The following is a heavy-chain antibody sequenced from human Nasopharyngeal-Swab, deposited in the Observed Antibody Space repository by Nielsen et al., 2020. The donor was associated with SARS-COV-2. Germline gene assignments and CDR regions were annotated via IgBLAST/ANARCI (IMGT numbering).Heavy chain of an antibody. J-gene: IGHJ4*02. CDR3: ARERYSSSWYFDY. Sequence: GESLKISCAASGFTFSSHAMHWVRQAPGKGLEWVALISYDGDNKYYTDSVKGRFSISRENSKNTLYLQMNSLRADDTALYYCARERYSSSWYFDYWGQGTLVTVSS. V-gene: IGHV3-30-3*01. D-gene: IGHD6-13*01. CDR1: GFTFSSHA. CDR2: ISYDGDNK.